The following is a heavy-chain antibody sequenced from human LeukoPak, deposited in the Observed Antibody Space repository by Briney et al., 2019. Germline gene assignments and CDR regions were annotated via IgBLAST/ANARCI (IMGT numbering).Heavy chain of an antibody. V-gene: IGHV3-21*01. J-gene: IGHJ6*03. CDR1: GFTFSSYA. CDR2: ITSGSSYI. Sequence: GGSLRLSCATSGFTFSSYAMSWVRQAPGKGLEWVSSITSGSSYIYYADSVKGRFTISRDNAKNSLYLQMNSLRAEDTAVYYCARDPYSGSYGNYYYYFMDVWGKGTTVTISS. D-gene: IGHD1-26*01. CDR3: ARDPYSGSYGNYYYYFMDV.